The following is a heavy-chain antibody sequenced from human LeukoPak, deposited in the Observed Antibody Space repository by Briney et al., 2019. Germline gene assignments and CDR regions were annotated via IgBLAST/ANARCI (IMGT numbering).Heavy chain of an antibody. CDR1: GFTFSSYA. J-gene: IGHJ4*02. CDR2: IYYSGST. Sequence: GSLRLSCAASGFTFSSYAMSWIRQPPGKGLEWIGYIYYSGSTYYNPSLKSRVTISVDTSKNQFSLKLSSVTAADTAVYYCARDARKYSSNLDYWGQGTLVTVSS. V-gene: IGHV4-59*12. CDR3: ARDARKYSSNLDY. D-gene: IGHD6-13*01.